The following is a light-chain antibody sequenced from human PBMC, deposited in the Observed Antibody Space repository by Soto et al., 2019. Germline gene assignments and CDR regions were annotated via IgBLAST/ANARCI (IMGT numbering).Light chain of an antibody. J-gene: IGKJ3*01. CDR3: QQLNTSPFT. CDR1: QDISTY. Sequence: IQLTQSPSSLSASVGDRVTITCRASQDISTYLAWYQQKPGTAPKLLIYVASTLQSGVPSRFSGSGSGTDXTXXXXXXXPXXXXXXXCQQLNTSPFTFGPGTKVDIK. V-gene: IGKV1-9*01. CDR2: VAS.